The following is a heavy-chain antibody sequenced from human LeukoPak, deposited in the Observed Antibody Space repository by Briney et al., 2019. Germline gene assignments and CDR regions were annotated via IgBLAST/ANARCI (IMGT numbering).Heavy chain of an antibody. CDR1: GFTFSGYA. CDR2: ISGSGGST. J-gene: IGHJ4*02. D-gene: IGHD2-2*01. V-gene: IGHV3-23*01. CDR3: AKESYYSSTSCYRACDY. Sequence: PGGSLRLSCAASGFTFSGYAMSWVRQAPGKGLEWVSAISGSGGSTYYADSVKGRFTISRDNSKNTLYLQMNSLRAEDTAVYYCAKESYYSSTSCYRACDYWGQRTLVTVSS.